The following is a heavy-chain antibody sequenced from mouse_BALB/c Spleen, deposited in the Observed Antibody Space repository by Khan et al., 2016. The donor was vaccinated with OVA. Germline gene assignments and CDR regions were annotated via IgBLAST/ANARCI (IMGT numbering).Heavy chain of an antibody. Sequence: QVQLKESGPGLVAPSQSLSITCTVSGFSLTDYAVSWIRQPPGKGLEWLGVIWVSGSKYYNSVLKPRLSISKGNSKSQVFLKMNSLQTDDTAMYFCARDPPYYSMDYWGQGTSVTVSS. CDR2: IWVSGSK. CDR3: ARDPPYYSMDY. V-gene: IGHV2-6-5*01. CDR1: GFSLTDYA. J-gene: IGHJ4*01.